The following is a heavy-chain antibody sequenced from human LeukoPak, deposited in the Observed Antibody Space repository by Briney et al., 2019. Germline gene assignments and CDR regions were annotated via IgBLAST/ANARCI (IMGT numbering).Heavy chain of an antibody. J-gene: IGHJ6*02. V-gene: IGHV4-4*07. CDR2: IYTSGST. Sequence: SETLSLTCTVSGGSISSYYWSWIRQPAGKGLEWIGRIYTSGSTNYNPSLKSRVTMSVDTSKNQFSLKLSSVTAADTAVYYCARRHQLRNIYYYYYGMDVWGQGTTVTVSS. CDR1: GGSISSYY. CDR3: ARRHQLRNIYYYYYGMDV. D-gene: IGHD1-7*01.